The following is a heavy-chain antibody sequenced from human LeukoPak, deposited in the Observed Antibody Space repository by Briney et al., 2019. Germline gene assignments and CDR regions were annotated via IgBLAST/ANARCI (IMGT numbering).Heavy chain of an antibody. V-gene: IGHV4-4*07. Sequence: PSETLSLTCTVSGGSISSYYWSWIRQPAGKGLEWIGRIYTSGSTNYNPSLKSRVTMSVDTSKNQFSLKLSSVTAADTAVYYCARDGCGYDCYYYYYYMDVWGKGTTVTISS. J-gene: IGHJ6*03. CDR3: ARDGCGYDCYYYYYYMDV. D-gene: IGHD5-12*01. CDR2: IYTSGST. CDR1: GGSISSYY.